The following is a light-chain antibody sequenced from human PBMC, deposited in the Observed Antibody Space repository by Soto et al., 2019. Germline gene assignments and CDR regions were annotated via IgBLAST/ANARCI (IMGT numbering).Light chain of an antibody. CDR1: ESVHRN. Sequence: EVVMTQSPATLSVSPGERVTLSCRASESVHRNLAWYQQKPGQGPSLLIYYASTRATGVPDRFTGSGSGTAFTLTISSLQSEDFGVYHCQHYSNWPPTFGPGTKVEIK. CDR3: QHYSNWPPT. J-gene: IGKJ3*01. CDR2: YAS. V-gene: IGKV3-15*01.